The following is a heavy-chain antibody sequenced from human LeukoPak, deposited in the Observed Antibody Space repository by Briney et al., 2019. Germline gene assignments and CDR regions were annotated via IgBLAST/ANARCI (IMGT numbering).Heavy chain of an antibody. Sequence: GGSLRLSCAASGFTFSSYSMNWVRQAPGKGLEWVAVISYDGSNKYYADSVKGRFTISRDNSKNTLYLQMNSLRAEDTAVYYCARETDGAARLGHFDYWGQGTLVTVSS. CDR1: GFTFSSYS. D-gene: IGHD6-6*01. CDR3: ARETDGAARLGHFDY. J-gene: IGHJ4*02. CDR2: ISYDGSNK. V-gene: IGHV3-30*03.